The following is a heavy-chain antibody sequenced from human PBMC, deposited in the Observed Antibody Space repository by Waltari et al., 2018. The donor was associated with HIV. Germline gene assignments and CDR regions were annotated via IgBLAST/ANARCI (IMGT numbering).Heavy chain of an antibody. V-gene: IGHV1-3*04. Sequence: QVQLVQSGADVKKHETSIKISCKSSGYRFIKYDIHLVRQAPGQSLEWMGWINTENGKTKYSQSFQDRVTLSRDTSATTVYMHLSNLTSEDTGIYYCARLGDTVRYFEWSGAFDEWGQGTLITVSS. CDR3: ARLGDTVRYFEWSGAFDE. CDR1: GYRFIKYD. J-gene: IGHJ3*01. D-gene: IGHD3-9*01. CDR2: INTENGKT.